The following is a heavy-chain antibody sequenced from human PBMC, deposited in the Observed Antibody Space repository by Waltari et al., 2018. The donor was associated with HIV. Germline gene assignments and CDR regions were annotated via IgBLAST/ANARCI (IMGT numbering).Heavy chain of an antibody. D-gene: IGHD2-15*01. J-gene: IGHJ4*02. CDR3: ARDICNGGSCYSYYFDY. V-gene: IGHV1-2*02. CDR2: INPENGGT. CDR1: GYTFTGYY. Sequence: QVQLVQAGAGEKQPGASETISCTDSGYTFTGYYIHWWRQAPGQGLEWMGWINPENGGTKYAQKFQGRVTMTRDTSISTAYMELSRLRSDDTAVYYCARDICNGGSCYSYYFDYWGQGTLVTVSS.